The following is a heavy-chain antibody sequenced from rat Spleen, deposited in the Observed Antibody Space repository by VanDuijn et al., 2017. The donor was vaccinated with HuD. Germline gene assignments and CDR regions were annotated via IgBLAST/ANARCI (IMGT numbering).Heavy chain of an antibody. CDR1: VYSITSSYR. J-gene: IGHJ1*01. Sequence: QLQESGPGLVKPSQSLSLTCSVTVYSITSSYRWNWIRKFPGNKLEWMGYINGAGSTNYNPSLKSRISITRDTSKNQFFLQVNSVTTEDTATYVCARFDYYSPRWYFDFWGPGTMVTVSS. CDR3: ARFDYYSPRWYFDF. D-gene: IGHD1-1*01. CDR2: INGAGST. V-gene: IGHV3-3*01.